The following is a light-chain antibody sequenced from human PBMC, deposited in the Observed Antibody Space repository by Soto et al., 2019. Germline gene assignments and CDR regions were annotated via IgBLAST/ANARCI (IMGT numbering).Light chain of an antibody. CDR2: DAS. CDR1: QSVSSY. J-gene: IGKJ3*01. CDR3: QQRSNWPPGFT. V-gene: IGKV3-11*01. Sequence: EIVLTQSPATLSLSPGERATLSCRASQSVSSYLAWYQQKPGQAPRLLIYDASNRATGIPARFSGSGSGTDFTLTISSLEPADFAVYYCQQRSNWPPGFTFGPGTKVDIK.